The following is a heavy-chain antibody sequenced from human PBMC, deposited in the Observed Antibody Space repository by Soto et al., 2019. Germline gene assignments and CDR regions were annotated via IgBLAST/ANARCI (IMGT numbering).Heavy chain of an antibody. V-gene: IGHV1-2*02. D-gene: IGHD3-16*01. CDR1: GYTFSDYY. J-gene: IGHJ4*02. Sequence: ASVKVSCKASGYTFSDYYIHWVRQAPGQGLEWMGWINPNSGGTKYAPKFQGGVTMTRATSITTAYMELSRLRSGDTAVYYCAREPAPAKQEGVDFWGQGTLVTVSS. CDR3: AREPAPAKQEGVDF. CDR2: INPNSGGT.